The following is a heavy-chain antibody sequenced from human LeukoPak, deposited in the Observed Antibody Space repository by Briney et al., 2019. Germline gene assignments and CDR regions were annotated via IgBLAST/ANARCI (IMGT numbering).Heavy chain of an antibody. V-gene: IGHV4-59*01. J-gene: IGHJ5*02. CDR2: IYYSGST. Sequence: SETLSLTCTVSGGSNSSYYWSWIRQPPGKGLEWIGYIYYSGSTNYNPSLKSRVTISVDTSKNQFSLKLSSVTAADTAVYYCARVPHTIFGVVTEGWFDPWGQGTLVTVSS. CDR3: ARVPHTIFGVVTEGWFDP. D-gene: IGHD3-3*01. CDR1: GGSNSSYY.